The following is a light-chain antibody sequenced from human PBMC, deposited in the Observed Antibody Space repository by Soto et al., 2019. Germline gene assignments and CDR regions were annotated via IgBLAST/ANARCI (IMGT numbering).Light chain of an antibody. CDR3: QQYNTYPYT. V-gene: IGKV1-5*03. J-gene: IGKJ2*01. CDR1: ENVYSW. Sequence: DIQMTQYPSTLSASVGDRVTITCRASENVYSWLAWYQQKPGKAPNLLIYKASNLQSGVPSRFSGSGSGTEFTLTISSLQPDDFAVYYCQQYNTYPYTFGQGTKLEIK. CDR2: KAS.